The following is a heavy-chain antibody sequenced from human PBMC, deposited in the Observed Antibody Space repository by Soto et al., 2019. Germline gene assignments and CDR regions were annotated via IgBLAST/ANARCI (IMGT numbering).Heavy chain of an antibody. Sequence: GGSLRLSCAASGFTFSDYYMSWIRQAPGKGLEWVSYISSSGSTIYYAGSVKGRFTISRDNAKNSLYLQMNSLRAEDTAVYYCARHVARAAMVTAFDIWGQGTMVTVSS. D-gene: IGHD5-18*01. CDR2: ISSSGSTI. J-gene: IGHJ3*02. CDR3: ARHVARAAMVTAFDI. CDR1: GFTFSDYY. V-gene: IGHV3-11*01.